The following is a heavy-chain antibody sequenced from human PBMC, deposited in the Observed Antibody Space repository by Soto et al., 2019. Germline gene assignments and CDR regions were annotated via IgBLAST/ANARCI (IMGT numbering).Heavy chain of an antibody. J-gene: IGHJ5*02. CDR3: ARLPIKGRYFDWLTPFDP. CDR1: GGSISSSSYY. CDR2: IYYSGST. Sequence: SETLSLTCTVSGGSISSSSYYWGWIRQPPGKGLEWIGSIYYSGSTYYNPSLKSRVTISVDTSKNQFSLKLSSVTAADTAVYYCARLPIKGRYFDWLTPFDPWGQGTLVTVSS. D-gene: IGHD3-9*01. V-gene: IGHV4-39*01.